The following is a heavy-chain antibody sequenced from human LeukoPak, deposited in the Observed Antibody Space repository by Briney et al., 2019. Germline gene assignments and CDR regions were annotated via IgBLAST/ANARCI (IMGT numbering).Heavy chain of an antibody. CDR3: VRATIVSLFIEFDP. CDR1: GYTFTGYY. J-gene: IGHJ5*02. Sequence: ASVKVSCKASGYTFTGYYMHWVRQAPGQGLEWMGWINPNSGGTNYAQEFQGRVTMTRDTSISTAYMELNRLRSDDTAVYYCVRATIVSLFIEFDPWGQGTLVTVSS. CDR2: INPNSGGT. D-gene: IGHD2/OR15-2a*01. V-gene: IGHV1-2*02.